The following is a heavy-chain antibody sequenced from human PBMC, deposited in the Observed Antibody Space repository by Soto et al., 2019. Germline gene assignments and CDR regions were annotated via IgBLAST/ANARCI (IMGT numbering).Heavy chain of an antibody. D-gene: IGHD3-10*01. CDR1: GGIFSTYA. J-gene: IGHJ4*02. Sequence: QVQLVQSGAEVKKPGSSVKVSCKASGGIFSTYAISWLRQAPGQGLEWMGGIIPLFGTPTYAQRFQGRVPITADESTSTAYMERSRLRSEDTAVYYCARDRDDYGSGNYYNRIDFWGQGTLVTVSS. CDR2: IIPLFGTP. CDR3: ARDRDDYGSGNYYNRIDF. V-gene: IGHV1-69*01.